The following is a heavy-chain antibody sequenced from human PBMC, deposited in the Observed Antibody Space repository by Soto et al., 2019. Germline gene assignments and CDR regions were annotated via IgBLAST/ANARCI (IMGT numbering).Heavy chain of an antibody. CDR1: GYTFTANY. CDR3: AREITSSWMDV. V-gene: IGHV1-2*04. CDR2: INPNSGAT. J-gene: IGHJ6*02. Sequence: ASVKVSCKASGYTFTANYLHWVRQAPGQGLEWMGWINPNSGATNYAQRFQAWVTMTRDMSISTAYMELSRLTFDDTAVYYCAREITSSWMDVWGQGTTVTVSS. D-gene: IGHD6-13*01.